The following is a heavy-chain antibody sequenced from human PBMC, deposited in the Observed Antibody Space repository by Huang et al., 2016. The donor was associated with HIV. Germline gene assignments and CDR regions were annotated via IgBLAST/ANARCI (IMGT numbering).Heavy chain of an antibody. J-gene: IGHJ4*02. CDR3: ARRYNSRYDY. Sequence: QVQLQQWGAGLLKTSETLSLTCAVYGGSFSGYFWSWVRQPPGQGLEWVGEINHSGHINYNPSLWSRVNRSIDTSKKQFSLHLSSLSAADTAVYYCARRYNSRYDYWGRGSPVTVPS. CDR2: INHSGHI. V-gene: IGHV4-34*02. CDR1: GGSFSGYF. D-gene: IGHD6-13*01.